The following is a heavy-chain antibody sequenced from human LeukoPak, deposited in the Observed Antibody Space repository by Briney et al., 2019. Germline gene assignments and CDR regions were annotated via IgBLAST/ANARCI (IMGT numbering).Heavy chain of an antibody. J-gene: IGHJ4*02. CDR2: ISGSGGST. CDR3: AKDHSQYSSGWYSPPDY. V-gene: IGHV3-23*01. Sequence: GGSLRLSCAASGFTFSSYAMSWVRQAPGKGLEWVSAISGSGGSTYYADSVKGRFTISRDNSKNTLYLQMNSLRAEDTAVYYCAKDHSQYSSGWYSPPDYWGQGTLVTVSS. D-gene: IGHD6-19*01. CDR1: GFTFSSYA.